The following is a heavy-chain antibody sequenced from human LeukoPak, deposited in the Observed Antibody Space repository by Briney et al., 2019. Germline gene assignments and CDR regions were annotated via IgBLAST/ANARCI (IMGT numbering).Heavy chain of an antibody. CDR2: ISGSGGST. J-gene: IGHJ4*02. D-gene: IGHD3-10*01. Sequence: GGSLRLSCAASGFTFSSYAMSWVRQAPGKGLEWVSAISGSGGSTYYADSVKGRFTISRDNSKNTLYLQMNSLRAEDTAVYYCAKDRSGYYYGSGSPGDYWGQGTLVTVSS. V-gene: IGHV3-23*01. CDR3: AKDRSGYYYGSGSPGDY. CDR1: GFTFSSYA.